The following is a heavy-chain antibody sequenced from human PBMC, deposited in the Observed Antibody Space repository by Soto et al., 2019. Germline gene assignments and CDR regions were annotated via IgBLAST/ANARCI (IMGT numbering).Heavy chain of an antibody. CDR2: ISSSGSTI. Sequence: HPGGSLRLSCAASGFTFSSYEMNWVRQAPGKGLEWVSYISSSGSTIYYADSVKGRFTISRDNAKNSLYLQMNSLRAEDTAVYYCARARKGQLAFFDYWGQGTLVTVYS. J-gene: IGHJ4*02. CDR3: ARARKGQLAFFDY. D-gene: IGHD6-6*01. CDR1: GFTFSSYE. V-gene: IGHV3-48*03.